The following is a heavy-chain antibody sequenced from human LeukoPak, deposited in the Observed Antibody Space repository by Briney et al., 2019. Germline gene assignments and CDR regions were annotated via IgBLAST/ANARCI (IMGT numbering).Heavy chain of an antibody. CDR1: GGTFSSYA. D-gene: IGHD2-2*01. Sequence: ASVKVSCKASGGTFSSYAISWVRQAPGQGLEWMGGIIPIFGTANYAQKFQGRVTITADESTGTAYMELSSLRSEDTAVYYCARDKVPHCSSTSCYVSYYYYGMDVWGKGTTVTVSS. CDR3: ARDKVPHCSSTSCYVSYYYYGMDV. J-gene: IGHJ6*04. CDR2: IIPIFGTA. V-gene: IGHV1-69*13.